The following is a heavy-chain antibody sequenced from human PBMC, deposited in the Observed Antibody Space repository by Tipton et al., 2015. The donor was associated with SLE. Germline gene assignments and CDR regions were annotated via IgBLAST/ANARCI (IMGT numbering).Heavy chain of an antibody. V-gene: IGHV4-39*07. CDR3: ARDPNGGYGSFDY. D-gene: IGHD7-27*01. CDR1: GGFISSSSYY. CDR2: IYYSGSS. Sequence: TLSLTCTVSGGFISSSSYYWGWIRQPPGKGLEWIGRIYYSGSSYYNPSLKSRVTISVDTSKNQFSLKLSSVTAADTAVYYCARDPNGGYGSFDYWGLGALVTVSS. J-gene: IGHJ4*02.